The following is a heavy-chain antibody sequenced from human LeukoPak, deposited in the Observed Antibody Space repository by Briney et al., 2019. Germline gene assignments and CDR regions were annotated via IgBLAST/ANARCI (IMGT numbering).Heavy chain of an antibody. J-gene: IGHJ4*02. Sequence: PSETLSLTCVVYGGPFGVYYWSWIRQPPGKGLEWIGEINHSGSTNYNPSLKSRVTISVDTSKNHFSLKLSSVTAADTAVYYCAGPGAGDLDYWGQGTLVTVSS. CDR1: GGPFGVYY. CDR3: AGPGAGDLDY. D-gene: IGHD3-10*01. CDR2: INHSGST. V-gene: IGHV4-34*01.